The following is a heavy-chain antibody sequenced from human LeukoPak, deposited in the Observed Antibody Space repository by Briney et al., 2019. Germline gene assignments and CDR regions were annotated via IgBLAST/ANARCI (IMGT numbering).Heavy chain of an antibody. V-gene: IGHV3-30*04. CDR2: ISYDGSNK. Sequence: GRSLRLSCAASGFTFSSYAMHWVRQAPAKGLDWVAVISYDGSNKYYADSVKGRFTISRDNSKNTLYLQMNSLRAEDTAVYYCARDRLLYSSSSGCDYWGQGTLVTVSS. CDR1: GFTFSSYA. D-gene: IGHD6-6*01. CDR3: ARDRLLYSSSSGCDY. J-gene: IGHJ4*01.